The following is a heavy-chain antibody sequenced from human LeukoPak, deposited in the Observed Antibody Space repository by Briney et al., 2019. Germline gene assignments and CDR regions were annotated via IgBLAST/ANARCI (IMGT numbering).Heavy chain of an antibody. CDR1: GFTFSSYW. D-gene: IGHD3-22*01. Sequence: GGSLRLSCAASGFTFSSYWMHWARQAPGKGLVWVSRIKSDGSTNYADSVKGRFTISRDNAKNTLSLQMNSLRAEDTGVYYCARAPSEIGGYYPEYFRHWGQGTLVTVSS. V-gene: IGHV3-74*01. J-gene: IGHJ1*01. CDR3: ARAPSEIGGYYPEYFRH. CDR2: IKSDGST.